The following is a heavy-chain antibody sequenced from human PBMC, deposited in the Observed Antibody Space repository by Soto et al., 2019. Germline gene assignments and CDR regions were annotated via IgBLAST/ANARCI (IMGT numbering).Heavy chain of an antibody. CDR3: ARVIGAXVHGMAV. D-gene: IGHD6-6*01. J-gene: IGHJ6*02. Sequence: SQTRSLTCSISVDSVSSNSAAWNWIRQSPSRGLEWLGRTYYRSKWYNDYAVSVKIRITINPQISKNQFYLQLNSVTPEDTAVYYCARVIGAXVHGMAVWGQRTTDTLSS. CDR1: VDSVSSNSAA. V-gene: IGHV6-1*01. CDR2: TYYRSKWYN.